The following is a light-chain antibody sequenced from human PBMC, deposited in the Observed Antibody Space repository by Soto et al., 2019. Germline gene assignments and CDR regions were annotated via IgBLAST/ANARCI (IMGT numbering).Light chain of an antibody. CDR3: QQYNNWPPYT. Sequence: EIVMTQSPATLSVSPGERATLSCRASQSDNSNLAWYQQKPGQAPRLLIYGASTRATGIPARFSGSGSGTEFTLTISSLQSEDFAVYYCQQYNNWPPYTFGQGTKLEIK. J-gene: IGKJ2*01. CDR2: GAS. V-gene: IGKV3-15*01. CDR1: QSDNSN.